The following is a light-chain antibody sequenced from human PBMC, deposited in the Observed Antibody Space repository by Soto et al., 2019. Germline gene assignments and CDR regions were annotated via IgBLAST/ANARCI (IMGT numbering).Light chain of an antibody. CDR2: KAS. J-gene: IGKJ2*01. V-gene: IGKV1-5*03. CDR3: QQYDNYPYT. CDR1: QSISSW. Sequence: DIQMTQSPSTLSASVGDRVTITCRASQSISSWLAWYQQKPGKAPKILIYKASTLESGVPSRFSGSGSGTAFTLTISSLQPDDFATYFCQQYDNYPYTFGQGTKLEIK.